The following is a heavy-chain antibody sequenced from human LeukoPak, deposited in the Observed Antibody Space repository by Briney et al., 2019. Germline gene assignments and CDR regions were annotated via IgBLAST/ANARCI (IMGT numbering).Heavy chain of an antibody. Sequence: ASVKVSCEASGYTFTGYYMHWVRQAPGQGLEWMGWINPNSGGTNYAQKFQGRVTMTRDTSISTAYMELSRLRSDDTAVYYCARVSPPSGSSYYDYVCGSSDYWGQGTLVTVSS. CDR1: GYTFTGYY. J-gene: IGHJ4*02. V-gene: IGHV1-2*02. D-gene: IGHD3-16*01. CDR2: INPNSGGT. CDR3: ARVSPPSGSSYYDYVCGSSDY.